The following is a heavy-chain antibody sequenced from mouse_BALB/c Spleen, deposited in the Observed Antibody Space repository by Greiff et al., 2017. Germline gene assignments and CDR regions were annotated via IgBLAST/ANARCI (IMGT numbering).Heavy chain of an antibody. Sequence: EVQLVESGPGLVKPSQSLSLTCTVTGYSITSDYAWNWIRQFPGNKLEWMGYISYSGSTSYNPSLKSRISITRDTSKNQFFLQLNSVTTEDTATYYCAREGYEREGFAYWGQGTLVTVSA. J-gene: IGHJ3*01. V-gene: IGHV3-2*02. CDR3: AREGYEREGFAY. CDR2: ISYSGST. CDR1: GYSITSDYA. D-gene: IGHD2-14*01.